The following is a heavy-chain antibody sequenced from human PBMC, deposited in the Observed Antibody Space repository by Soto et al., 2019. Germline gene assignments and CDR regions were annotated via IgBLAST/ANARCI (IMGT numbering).Heavy chain of an antibody. CDR3: ARIAYDISNYYYYYGMDV. CDR2: IDWDDDK. Sequence: GSGPTLVNPTQTLTLTYTFSGFSLSTSGMCVSWIRQPPGKALEWLALIDWDDDKYYSTSLKTRLTISKDTSKNQVVLTMTNMDPVDTATYYCARIAYDISNYYYYYGMDVWGQGTTVTVSS. V-gene: IGHV2-70*01. J-gene: IGHJ6*02. CDR1: GFSLSTSGMC. D-gene: IGHD3-9*01.